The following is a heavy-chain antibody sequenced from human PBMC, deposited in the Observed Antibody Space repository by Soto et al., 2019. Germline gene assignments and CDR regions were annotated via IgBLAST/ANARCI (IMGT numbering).Heavy chain of an antibody. D-gene: IGHD3-10*01. CDR3: ARGMYSGSYFCHFDY. CDR2: IYPGDSDT. V-gene: IGHV5-51*01. J-gene: IGHJ4*02. Sequence: GQSLKISCKGSGYSFTSYWIGWVRQMPGKGLEWMGIIYPGDSDTRYSPSFQGQVTISADKSISTAYLQWSSLKASDTAMYYCARGMYSGSYFCHFDYWGQGTLVTVSS. CDR1: GYSFTSYW.